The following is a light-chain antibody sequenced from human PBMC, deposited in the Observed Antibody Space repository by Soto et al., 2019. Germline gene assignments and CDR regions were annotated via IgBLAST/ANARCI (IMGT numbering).Light chain of an antibody. CDR3: QQYGNSRT. CDR2: GAS. Sequence: EIVLTQSPGTLSLSPGERATLSCRASQSVVNSYLAWYRQKPGQAPRLLIYGASSRATDIPDRFSGSGSGTDFTLTISRLEPEDFAVYYCQQYGNSRTFGQGTNVEIK. J-gene: IGKJ1*01. V-gene: IGKV3-20*01. CDR1: QSVVNSY.